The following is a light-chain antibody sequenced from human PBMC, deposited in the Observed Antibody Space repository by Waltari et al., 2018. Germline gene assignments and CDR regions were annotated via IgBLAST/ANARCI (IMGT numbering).Light chain of an antibody. Sequence: DIQMTQSPSSLSASVGDRVTITCRASQSISSYLNWYQQKPGKAPKHLIYAASSLQRGVPSRFSGSGSGTDFTLTISSLQPEDFATYYCQQSYSTPPWTFGQGTKVEIK. CDR3: QQSYSTPPWT. CDR1: QSISSY. V-gene: IGKV1-39*01. J-gene: IGKJ1*01. CDR2: AAS.